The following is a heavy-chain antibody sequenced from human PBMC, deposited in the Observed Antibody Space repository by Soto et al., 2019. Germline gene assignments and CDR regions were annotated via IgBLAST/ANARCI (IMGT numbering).Heavy chain of an antibody. CDR1: GFSLTTSRVG. Sequence: QITLEESGPPLVKPTQTLTLTCTFSGFSLTTSRVGVGWIRQPPGKALEWLAVIHWNDDNHYSPSLKSRLTXTXXTSKNQVVLTLTNMDPVDTATYYCTHRLVGSGQGYWGQGTLVTVSS. V-gene: IGHV2-5*01. J-gene: IGHJ4*02. CDR2: IHWNDDN. D-gene: IGHD2-15*01. CDR3: THRLVGSGQGY.